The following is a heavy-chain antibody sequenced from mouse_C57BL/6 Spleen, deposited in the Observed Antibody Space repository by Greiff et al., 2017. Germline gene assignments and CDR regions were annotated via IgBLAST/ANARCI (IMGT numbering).Heavy chain of an antibody. CDR3: TRRYGNPAWFAY. Sequence: QVQLQQSGAELVRPGASVTLSCKASGYTFTDYEMHWVKQTPVHGLEWIGAIDPETGGTAYNQKFKGKAILTADKSSSTAYMELRSLTAEDSAVYYCTRRYGNPAWFAYWGQGTLVTVSA. CDR2: IDPETGGT. V-gene: IGHV1-15*01. J-gene: IGHJ3*01. D-gene: IGHD2-1*01. CDR1: GYTFTDYE.